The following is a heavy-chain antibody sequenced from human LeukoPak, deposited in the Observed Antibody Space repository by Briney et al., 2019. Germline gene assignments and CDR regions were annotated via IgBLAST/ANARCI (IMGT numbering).Heavy chain of an antibody. Sequence: GTSLRLSCAASGFAFSGYGMHWVRQAPGKGLEWVAIIWFDGSNSAYADSVKGRFTISRDNSKNTLLLQMNSLSVEDTAVYYCAKDKAAGYSAYDWIPDNWGQGTLVTVSS. J-gene: IGHJ4*02. CDR1: GFAFSGYG. D-gene: IGHD5-12*01. CDR3: AKDKAAGYSAYDWIPDN. V-gene: IGHV3-33*06. CDR2: IWFDGSNS.